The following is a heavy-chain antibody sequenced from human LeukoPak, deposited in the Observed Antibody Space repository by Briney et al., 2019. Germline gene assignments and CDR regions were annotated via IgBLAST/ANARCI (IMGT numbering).Heavy chain of an antibody. V-gene: IGHV3-21*01. CDR2: ISSSSSYI. J-gene: IGHJ5*02. CDR1: GFTFSSYS. D-gene: IGHD3-22*01. Sequence: PGGSLRLSCAASGFTFSSYSMNWVRQAPGKGLEWVSSISSSSSYIYYADSVKGRFTISRDNAKNSLYLQMNSLRAEDTAVYYCARDPYYYDSSGYYGPRPWGQGTLVTVSS. CDR3: ARDPYYYDSSGYYGPRP.